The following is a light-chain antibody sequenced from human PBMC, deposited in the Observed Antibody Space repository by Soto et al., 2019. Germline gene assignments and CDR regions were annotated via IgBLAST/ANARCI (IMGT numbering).Light chain of an antibody. CDR3: QQYYSTPLT. Sequence: DLVLTQSPDSLPVSLGERATINCKSSQRVLYSSNNKNYLAWYQQKPGQPPKPLIYWASTRESGVPDRFSGSGPGTDFTLTISSLQAEDVAVYYCQQYYSTPLTFGGGTRLEI. CDR2: WAS. CDR1: QRVLYSSNNKNY. J-gene: IGKJ5*01. V-gene: IGKV4-1*01.